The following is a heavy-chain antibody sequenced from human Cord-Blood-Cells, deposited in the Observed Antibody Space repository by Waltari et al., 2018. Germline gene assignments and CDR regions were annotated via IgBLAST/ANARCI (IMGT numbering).Heavy chain of an antibody. Sequence: EVQLVESGGGLVKPGGSLRLSCAASGFTFSSYSMHLVRQAPGKGLEWVSSISSSSSYIYYADSVKGRFTISRDNAKNSLYLQMNSLRAEDTAVYYCARDFEYSSSYFDYWGQGTLVTVSS. CDR3: ARDFEYSSSYFDY. CDR1: GFTFSSYS. D-gene: IGHD6-6*01. CDR2: ISSSSSYI. V-gene: IGHV3-21*01. J-gene: IGHJ4*02.